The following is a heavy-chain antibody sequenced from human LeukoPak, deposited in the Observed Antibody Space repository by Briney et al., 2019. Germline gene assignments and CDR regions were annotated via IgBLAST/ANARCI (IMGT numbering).Heavy chain of an antibody. V-gene: IGHV3-11*03. J-gene: IGHJ6*02. D-gene: IGHD3-9*01. CDR2: ISSSSRYT. CDR3: ARRLVTSGLDV. Sequence: GGSLRLSCAASGFTVSSNYMSWVRQAPGKGLEWVSYISSSSRYTNYADSVKGRVTISRDNAKNSLYLQMNSLRAENTAVYYCARRLVTSGLDVWGQGTTVTVS. CDR1: GFTVSSNY.